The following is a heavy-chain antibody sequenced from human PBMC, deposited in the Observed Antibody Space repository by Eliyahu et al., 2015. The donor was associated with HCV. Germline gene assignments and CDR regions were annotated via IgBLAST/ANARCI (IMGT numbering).Heavy chain of an antibody. CDR3: ASPYISGDSFDY. CDR2: IYYSGST. J-gene: IGHJ4*02. V-gene: IGHV4-39*01. Sequence: QLPLQESGPGLVKPSXTLSLTCXVSGGSIXSRSYXWGWIRQPPGKGLEWIGSIYYSGSTYYNPSLKNRVTIYVDTSKNQFSLRLSSVTAADTAVYYCASPYISGDSFDYWGQGTLVTVSS. CDR1: GGSIXSRSYX.